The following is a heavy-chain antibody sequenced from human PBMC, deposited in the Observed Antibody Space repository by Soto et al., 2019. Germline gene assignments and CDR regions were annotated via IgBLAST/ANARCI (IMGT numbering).Heavy chain of an antibody. V-gene: IGHV4-34*01. J-gene: IGHJ4*02. Sequence: QVQLQQWGAGLLKPSETLSLTCAVYGESVNSYYYWTWIRQPPGKGLEWIGEVNHNRGTNYNPSLKSRVNISEDTSKNHFSLNLNSVTAADTAVYYCARGSWSISFQRWGQGSLVTVSS. CDR3: ARGSWSISFQR. D-gene: IGHD1-20*01. CDR1: GESVNSYYY. CDR2: VNHNRGT.